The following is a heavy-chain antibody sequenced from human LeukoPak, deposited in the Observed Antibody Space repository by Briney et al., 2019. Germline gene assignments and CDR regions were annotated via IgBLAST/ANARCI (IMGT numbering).Heavy chain of an antibody. CDR2: IYYSGST. J-gene: IGHJ4*02. CDR1: GGSISSSSYY. CDR3: ARHRTIYYDNSGYWV. Sequence: SETLSLTCTVSGGSISSSSYYWGWIRQPPGKGLEWIGSIYYSGSTYYNPSLKSRVTISVDTSKNQFSLKLSSVTAADTAVYYCARHRTIYYDNSGYWVWGQGTLVTVSS. D-gene: IGHD3-22*01. V-gene: IGHV4-39*01.